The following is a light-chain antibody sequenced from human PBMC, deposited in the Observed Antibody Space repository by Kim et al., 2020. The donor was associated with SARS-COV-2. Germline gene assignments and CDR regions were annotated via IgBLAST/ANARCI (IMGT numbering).Light chain of an antibody. Sequence: ATINCKSSQSILYSSNNKNYLAWYQQKSGQPPKLLIYWASTRESGVPDRFSGSGSGTDFTLTISSLQAEDVAVYYCQQYYNTPSLFGPGTKVDIK. CDR2: WAS. CDR3: QQYYNTPSL. V-gene: IGKV4-1*01. CDR1: QSILYSSNNKNY. J-gene: IGKJ3*01.